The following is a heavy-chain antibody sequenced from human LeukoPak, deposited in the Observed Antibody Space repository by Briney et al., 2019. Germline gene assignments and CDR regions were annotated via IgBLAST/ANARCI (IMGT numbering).Heavy chain of an antibody. Sequence: GSLRLSCAASGFTFSSYAMSWVRQAPGKGLEWVSAISGSGDSTYYGDSVKGRFTISRDNSKNTLYLQMNSLRAEDTAVYYCAKVSGIQLWLPLDYWGQGTLVTVSS. CDR3: AKVSGIQLWLPLDY. D-gene: IGHD5-18*01. CDR2: ISGSGDST. V-gene: IGHV3-23*01. J-gene: IGHJ4*02. CDR1: GFTFSSYA.